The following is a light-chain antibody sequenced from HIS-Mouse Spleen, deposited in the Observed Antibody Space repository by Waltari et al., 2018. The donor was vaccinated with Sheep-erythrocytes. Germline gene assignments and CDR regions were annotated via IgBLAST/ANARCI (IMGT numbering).Light chain of an antibody. CDR1: QSVSSY. J-gene: IGKJ2*01. CDR2: DAS. CDR3: QQYNNWPADT. Sequence: EIVLTQSPATLSLSPGERATLSCRASQSVSSYLAWYQQKPGQAPRLLIYDASNRATGIPARFSGSGSGTDFTLTISSMQSEDFAVYYCQQYNNWPADTFGQGTKLEIK. V-gene: IGKV3-11*01.